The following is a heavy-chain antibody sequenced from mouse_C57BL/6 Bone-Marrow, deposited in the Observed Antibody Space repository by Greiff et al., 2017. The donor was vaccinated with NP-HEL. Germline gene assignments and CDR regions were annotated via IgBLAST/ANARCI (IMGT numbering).Heavy chain of an antibody. CDR1: GYSITSGYY. CDR2: ISYDGSN. J-gene: IGHJ4*01. CDR3: ARGALTAMDY. Sequence: EVKLQESGPGLVKPSQSLSLTCSVTGYSITSGYYWNWIRQFPGNKLEWMGYISYDGSNNYNPSLKNRISITRDTSKNQFFLKLNSVSTEDTATYYCARGALTAMDYWGQGTSVTVSS. D-gene: IGHD2-12*01. V-gene: IGHV3-6*01.